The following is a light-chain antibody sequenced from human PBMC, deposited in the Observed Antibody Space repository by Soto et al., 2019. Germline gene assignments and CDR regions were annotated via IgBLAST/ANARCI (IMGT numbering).Light chain of an antibody. CDR1: QGISSY. Sequence: IQLPQSPSSLSASVGDSFTITCRASQGISSYLGWYQQKPGKAPKLLIYGASTLQSGVPSRFSGSGSGTDFTLTISRLEPEDFAVYYCQKYGSSRGTVGQGIKVDIK. CDR2: GAS. J-gene: IGKJ1*01. V-gene: IGKV1-9*01. CDR3: QKYGSSRGT.